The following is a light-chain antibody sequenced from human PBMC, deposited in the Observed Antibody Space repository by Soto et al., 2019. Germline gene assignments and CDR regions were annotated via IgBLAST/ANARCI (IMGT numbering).Light chain of an antibody. Sequence: DIQMTQSPSSLSASVGDRVTITCRASQGISNYLAWYQQKPVKVPKLLIYAASTLQSGVPSRFSGSGSGTDFTLTISSLQPEDVATYYCQKYNSAPPLLFTFGPGTKVDIK. CDR1: QGISNY. CDR2: AAS. CDR3: QKYNSAPPLLFT. V-gene: IGKV1-27*01. J-gene: IGKJ3*01.